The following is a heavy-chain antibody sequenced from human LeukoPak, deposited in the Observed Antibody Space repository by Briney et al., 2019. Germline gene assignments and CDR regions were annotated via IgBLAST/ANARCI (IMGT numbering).Heavy chain of an antibody. CDR2: INPSGGST. Sequence: GASVKVSCKASGYTFTGYYMHWVRQAPGQGLECMGIINPSGGSTSYAQKFQGRVTMTRDTSTSTVYMELSSLRSEDTAVYYCARVGGVGEYSGSYYGYWGQGTLVTVSS. CDR1: GYTFTGYY. D-gene: IGHD1-26*01. V-gene: IGHV1-46*01. J-gene: IGHJ4*02. CDR3: ARVGGVGEYSGSYYGY.